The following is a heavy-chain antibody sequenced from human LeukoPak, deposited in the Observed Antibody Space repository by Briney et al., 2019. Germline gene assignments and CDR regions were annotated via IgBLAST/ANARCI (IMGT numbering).Heavy chain of an antibody. CDR1: GGSISSGDYY. V-gene: IGHV4-30-4*01. J-gene: IGHJ4*02. D-gene: IGHD2-2*01. CDR2: IYYSGST. Sequence: SQTLSLTCTVSGGSISSGDYYWSWIRQPPGKGLEWIGYIYYSGSTYYNPSLKSRVTISVDTSKSQFSLQLSSVTAADTAVYYCVRGGSKAAATFDFWGQGTLVTVSS. CDR3: VRGGSKAAATFDF.